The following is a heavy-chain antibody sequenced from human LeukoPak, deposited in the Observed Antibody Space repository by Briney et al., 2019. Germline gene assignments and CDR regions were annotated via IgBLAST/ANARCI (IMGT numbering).Heavy chain of an antibody. D-gene: IGHD7-27*01. CDR3: AKELLVGTAFDI. CDR1: GYTFSDYG. V-gene: IGHV3-30*18. Sequence: PGGSLRLSCTASGYTFSDYGMHWVRQAPGKGLEWLSVISYSGVVKFYADSVKGRFTISRDNSKNTLYLQMNSLRAEDMAVYYCAKELLVGTAFDIWGQGTMVTVSS. CDR2: ISYSGVVK. J-gene: IGHJ3*02.